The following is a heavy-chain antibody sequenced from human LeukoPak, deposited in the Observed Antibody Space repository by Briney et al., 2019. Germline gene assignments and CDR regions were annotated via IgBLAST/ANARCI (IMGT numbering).Heavy chain of an antibody. Sequence: PGGSLRLSCAASGFTFSSYWIHWVRQAPGKGLVWVSRIYSDATYYADSVKGRFTISRDNAKNTLYLQINSLRAEDTAVYYCARESYDSSGYYYGGGFDHWGQGTLVTVSS. D-gene: IGHD3-22*01. J-gene: IGHJ4*02. CDR2: IYSDAT. V-gene: IGHV3-74*01. CDR1: GFTFSSYW. CDR3: ARESYDSSGYYYGGGFDH.